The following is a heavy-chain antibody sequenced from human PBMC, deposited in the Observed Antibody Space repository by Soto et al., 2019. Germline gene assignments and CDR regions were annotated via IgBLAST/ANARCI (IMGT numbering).Heavy chain of an antibody. CDR1: GYTFTSYG. J-gene: IGHJ6*02. Sequence: ASVKVSCKASGYTFTSYGISWVRQAPGQGLEWKGWISAYNGNTNYAQKLQGRVTMTTDTSTSTAYMELRSLRSDDTAVYYCARDYNDFWSGYYSREYYYGMDVWGQGTTVTVS. CDR3: ARDYNDFWSGYYSREYYYGMDV. D-gene: IGHD3-3*01. V-gene: IGHV1-18*01. CDR2: ISAYNGNT.